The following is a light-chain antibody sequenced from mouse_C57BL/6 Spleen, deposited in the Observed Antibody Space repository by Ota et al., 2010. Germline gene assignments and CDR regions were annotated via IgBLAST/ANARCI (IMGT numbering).Light chain of an antibody. CDR2: AAS. Sequence: DIVLTQSPASLALSLGQRATISCRASESVEYYGTSLMQWYQQKPGQPPKLLIYAASNVESGVPARFMAVGLGQTSASTSILWRRMILQCNFXQQSEVRSTFGAGTKLELK. J-gene: IGKJ5*01. V-gene: IGKV3-1*01. CDR3: QQSEVRST. CDR1: ESVEYYGTSL.